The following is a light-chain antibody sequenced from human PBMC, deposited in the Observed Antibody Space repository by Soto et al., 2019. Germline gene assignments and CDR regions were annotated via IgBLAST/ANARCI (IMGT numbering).Light chain of an antibody. CDR2: SAS. Sequence: EIVMTQSPATLPVSPGERATLSCRASQSISTELAWYQQKPGQPPRLLIYSASTRATGVPARFTGSGSGSEFTLTISGLQSGDFAVYYCQQGHNWPLTFGQGTRLEI. J-gene: IGKJ2*01. CDR1: QSISTE. V-gene: IGKV3-15*01. CDR3: QQGHNWPLT.